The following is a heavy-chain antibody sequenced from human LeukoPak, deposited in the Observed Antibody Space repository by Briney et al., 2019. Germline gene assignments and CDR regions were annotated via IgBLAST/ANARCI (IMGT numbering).Heavy chain of an antibody. Sequence: GGSLRLSCAASGFTFSSYSMNWVRQAPGKGLEWVAVISYDGSNKYYADSVKGRFTISRDNSKNTLYLQMNSLRAEDTAVYYCARGHIAVAGTSAFDIWGQGTMVTVSS. J-gene: IGHJ3*02. D-gene: IGHD6-19*01. CDR1: GFTFSSYS. V-gene: IGHV3-30*03. CDR3: ARGHIAVAGTSAFDI. CDR2: ISYDGSNK.